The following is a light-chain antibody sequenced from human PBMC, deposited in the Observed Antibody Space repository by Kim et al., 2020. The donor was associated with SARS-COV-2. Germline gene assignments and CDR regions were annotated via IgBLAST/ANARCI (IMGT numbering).Light chain of an antibody. CDR3: SSYTSSSTVV. J-gene: IGLJ2*01. V-gene: IGLV2-14*03. CDR2: DVS. CDR1: GSDVDGYNY. Sequence: GRSITISCTGTGSDVDGYNYVSWYQQHPGKAPILMIYDVSNRPSGVSNRFSGSKSGNTASLTISGLQAEDEADYYCSSYTSSSTVVFGGGTQLTVL.